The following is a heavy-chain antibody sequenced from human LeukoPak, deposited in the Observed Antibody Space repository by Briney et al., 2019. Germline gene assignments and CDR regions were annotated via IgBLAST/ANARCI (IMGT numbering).Heavy chain of an antibody. J-gene: IGHJ4*02. CDR1: GGSFSGYY. Sequence: SETLSLTCAVYGGSFSGYYWSWIRQPPGKGLEWIGEINHSGSTNYNPSLKSRVTISVDTSKNQFSLKLSSVTAADTAVYYCARHWFSGSYYPRYDVWGQGTLVTVSS. CDR2: INHSGST. D-gene: IGHD1-26*01. V-gene: IGHV4-34*01. CDR3: ARHWFSGSYYPRYDV.